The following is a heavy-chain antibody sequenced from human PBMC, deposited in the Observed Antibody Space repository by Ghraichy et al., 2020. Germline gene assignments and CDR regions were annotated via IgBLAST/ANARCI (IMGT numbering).Heavy chain of an antibody. CDR2: ITGSGGGT. Sequence: LSLTCAASGFTFSNSAMSWVRQAPGKGLEWVSSITGSGGGTYYADSVKGRFTISRDNSKNTLYLQMNSLRAEDTAIYYCAKDYYFDYWGQGTLVTVSS. CDR3: AKDYYFDY. J-gene: IGHJ4*02. V-gene: IGHV3-23*01. CDR1: GFTFSNSA.